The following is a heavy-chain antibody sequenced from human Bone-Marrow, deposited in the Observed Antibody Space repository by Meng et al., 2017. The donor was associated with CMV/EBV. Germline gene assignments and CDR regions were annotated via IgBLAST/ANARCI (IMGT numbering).Heavy chain of an antibody. CDR2: IYPGDSDT. J-gene: IGHJ4*02. D-gene: IGHD6-6*01. Sequence: KVSCKGSGYSFTSYWIGWVRQMPGKGLEWMGIIYPGDSDTRYSPSFQGQVTISADKSISTAYLQWSSLKASDTAMYYCARDREPNTGIAARRRGLNWGQGTLVTGSS. CDR3: ARDREPNTGIAARRRGLN. CDR1: GYSFTSYW. V-gene: IGHV5-51*01.